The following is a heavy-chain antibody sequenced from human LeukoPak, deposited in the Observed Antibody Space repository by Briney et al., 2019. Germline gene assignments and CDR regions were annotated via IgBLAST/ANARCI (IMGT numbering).Heavy chain of an antibody. CDR1: GFTFSDRY. J-gene: IGHJ4*02. D-gene: IGHD1-26*01. CDR2: SRNKANSYTT. Sequence: GGSLRLSCAASGFTFSDRYMDWVRQAPGKGLEWVGRSRNKANSYTTEYAASVKGRFTVSRDDSSNSLYLQMNSLKTEDTAVYYCASSPAGRYTFEYWGQGTLVTVSS. V-gene: IGHV3-72*01. CDR3: ASSPAGRYTFEY.